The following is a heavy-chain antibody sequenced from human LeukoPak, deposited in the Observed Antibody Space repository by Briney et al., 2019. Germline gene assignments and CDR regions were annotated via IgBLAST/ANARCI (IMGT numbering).Heavy chain of an antibody. CDR3: ATDQLTSGGELNDY. D-gene: IGHD3-16*01. CDR1: GFTFSSYE. Sequence: PGGSLRLSCAASGFTFSSYEMNWVRQAPGKGLEWVSYISSSGSTIYYADSVKGRFTISRDNAKNSLYLQMNSLRAEDTAVYYCATDQLTSGGELNDYWGQGTLVTVSS. CDR2: ISSSGSTI. V-gene: IGHV3-48*03. J-gene: IGHJ4*02.